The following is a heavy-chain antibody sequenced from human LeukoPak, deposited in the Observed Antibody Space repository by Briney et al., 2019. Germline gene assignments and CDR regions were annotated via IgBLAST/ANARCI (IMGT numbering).Heavy chain of an antibody. J-gene: IGHJ6*02. Sequence: GASVKVSCKASGYTFTGYYMHWVRQAPGQGLEWMGWINPNSGGTNYAQKFQGRVTMTRDTSISTAYMELSRLRSDDTAVYYCARGPELLWFGELLSQLYYYGMDVWGQGTTVTVSS. CDR2: INPNSGGT. CDR1: GYTFTGYY. CDR3: ARGPELLWFGELLSQLYYYGMDV. V-gene: IGHV1-2*02. D-gene: IGHD3-10*01.